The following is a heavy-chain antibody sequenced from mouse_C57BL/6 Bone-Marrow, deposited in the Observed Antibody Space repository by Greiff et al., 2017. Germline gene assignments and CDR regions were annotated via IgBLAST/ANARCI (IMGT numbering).Heavy chain of an antibody. Sequence: EVKLRESGAELVRPGASVKLSCTASGFNIKDDYMHWVKQRPEQGLEWIGWIDPENGDTEYASKFQGKATITADTSSNTAYLQLSSLTSEDTAVYYCTTGLLLNGAQGTLATVS. V-gene: IGHV14-4*01. CDR2: IDPENGDT. J-gene: IGHJ3*01. CDR1: GFNIKDDY. CDR3: TTGLLLN. D-gene: IGHD2-3*01.